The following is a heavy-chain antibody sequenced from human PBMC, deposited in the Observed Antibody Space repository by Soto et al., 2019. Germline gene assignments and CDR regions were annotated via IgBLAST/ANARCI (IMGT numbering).Heavy chain of an antibody. V-gene: IGHV1-18*01. J-gene: IGHJ5*02. CDR1: GYTFTSYG. Sequence: QVQLEQSGAEVKKPGASVKVSCKASGYTFTSYGISWVRQAPGQGLEWMGWISAYNGNTNYAQKLQGRVTMTTDTSTSTAYMELRSLRSDDTAVYYCARDNDYDSSGPVHFDPWGQGTLVTVSS. CDR2: ISAYNGNT. CDR3: ARDNDYDSSGPVHFDP. D-gene: IGHD3-22*01.